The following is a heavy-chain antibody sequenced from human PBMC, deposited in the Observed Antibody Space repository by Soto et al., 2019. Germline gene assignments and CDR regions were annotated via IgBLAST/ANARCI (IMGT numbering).Heavy chain of an antibody. V-gene: IGHV5-51*01. Sequence: GESLKISCKGSGYSFTSYWIGWVRQMPGKGLEWMGIIYPGDSDTRYSPSFQGQVTISADKSISTAYLQWSSLRASDTAMYYCARQPNQYYYDSSGYRATTFDIWGQGTMVTVSS. D-gene: IGHD3-22*01. CDR2: IYPGDSDT. CDR3: ARQPNQYYYDSSGYRATTFDI. CDR1: GYSFTSYW. J-gene: IGHJ3*02.